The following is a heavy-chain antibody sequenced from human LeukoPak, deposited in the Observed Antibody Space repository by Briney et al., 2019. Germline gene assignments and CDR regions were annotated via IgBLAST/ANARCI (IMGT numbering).Heavy chain of an antibody. CDR3: ARGTGDP. Sequence: GASVKVSCKASGYTFTDYFMNWMRQAPGQRLEWMGWINAGNGNTKYSQKLQGRVTMTRNTSISTAYMELSSLRSEDTAVYYCARGTGDPWGQGTLVTVSS. D-gene: IGHD7-27*01. J-gene: IGHJ5*02. V-gene: IGHV1/OR15-3*01. CDR2: INAGNGNT. CDR1: GYTFTDYF.